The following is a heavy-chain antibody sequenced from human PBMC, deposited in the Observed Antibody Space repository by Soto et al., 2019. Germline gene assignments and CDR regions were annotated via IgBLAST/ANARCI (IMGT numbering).Heavy chain of an antibody. J-gene: IGHJ4*02. V-gene: IGHV1-69*12. CDR1: GGTFSRNA. CDR2: IIPLFGTT. CDR3: ARDGAVTVTTSYFDY. D-gene: IGHD4-17*01. Sequence: QVQLVQSGAEVKKPGSSVKVSCKASGGTFSRNAINWVRQAPGQGLEWMGGIIPLFGTTNYAQNFQGRVTITADESTNTAYMELSSLRSEDTAVYSCARDGAVTVTTSYFDYWGQGTLVGVSS.